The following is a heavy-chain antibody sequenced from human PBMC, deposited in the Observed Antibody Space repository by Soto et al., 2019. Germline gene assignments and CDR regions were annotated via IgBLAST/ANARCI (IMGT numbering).Heavy chain of an antibody. V-gene: IGHV4-59*01. J-gene: IGHJ6*03. D-gene: IGHD1-26*01. CDR1: GGSISSYY. CDR3: ASSSIGAYYYYYMDV. Sequence: SETLSLTCTVSGGSISSYYWSWIRQPPGKGLEWIGYIYYSGSTNYNPSLKSRVTISVDTSKNQFSLKLSSVTAADTAVYYCASSSIGAYYYYYMDVWGKGTTVTVSS. CDR2: IYYSGST.